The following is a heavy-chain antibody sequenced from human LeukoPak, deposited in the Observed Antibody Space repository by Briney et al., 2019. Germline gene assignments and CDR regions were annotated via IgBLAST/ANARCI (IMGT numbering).Heavy chain of an antibody. V-gene: IGHV3-48*03. J-gene: IGHJ4*02. CDR2: ISSSGLTI. Sequence: GGSLRLSCAASGFTLSHYEMNWVRQAPGKGLEWVSYISSSGLTIDYADSVKGRFTISRDNAKNSLYLQMNSLRAEDTAVYYCARDPSLDYWGQGTLVTVSS. CDR3: ARDPSLDY. CDR1: GFTLSHYE.